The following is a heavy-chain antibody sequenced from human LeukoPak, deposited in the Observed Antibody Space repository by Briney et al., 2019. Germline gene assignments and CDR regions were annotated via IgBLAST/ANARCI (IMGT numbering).Heavy chain of an antibody. CDR2: INDSGST. D-gene: IGHD2-2*01. Sequence: PSETLSLTCAVYGGSFSGYYWNWIRQPPGEGLEWIGEINDSGSTNYNPSHKSRVTISVDTSKHQFSLKLSSVTAADTAVYYCARAPDIVVVPAARSDAFDIWGQGTMVTVSS. CDR3: ARAPDIVVVPAARSDAFDI. CDR1: GGSFSGYY. J-gene: IGHJ3*02. V-gene: IGHV4-34*01.